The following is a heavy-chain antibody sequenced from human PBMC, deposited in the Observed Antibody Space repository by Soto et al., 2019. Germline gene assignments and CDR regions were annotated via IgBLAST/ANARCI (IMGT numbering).Heavy chain of an antibody. CDR1: GGSISSGGYS. Sequence: SETLSLTCAVSGGSISSGGYSWSWIRQPPGKGLEWIGYIYHSGSTYYNPSLKSRVTISVDRSKNQFSLKLSSATAADTAVYYCARDVGVWTSYGMDVWGQGTTVTVSS. D-gene: IGHD1-26*01. CDR2: IYHSGST. V-gene: IGHV4-30-2*01. J-gene: IGHJ6*02. CDR3: ARDVGVWTSYGMDV.